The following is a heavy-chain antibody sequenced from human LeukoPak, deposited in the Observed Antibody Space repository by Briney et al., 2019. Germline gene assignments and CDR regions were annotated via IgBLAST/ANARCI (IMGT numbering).Heavy chain of an antibody. CDR2: FDPEDGET. Sequence: ASVKVSCKASGGTFSSYAISWVRQAPGKGLEWMGGFDPEDGETIYAQKFQGRVTMTEDTSTDTAYMELSSLRSEDTAVYYCATGQGYSYGYSDYWGQGTLVTVSS. V-gene: IGHV1-24*01. CDR3: ATGQGYSYGYSDY. J-gene: IGHJ4*02. CDR1: GGTFSSYA. D-gene: IGHD5-18*01.